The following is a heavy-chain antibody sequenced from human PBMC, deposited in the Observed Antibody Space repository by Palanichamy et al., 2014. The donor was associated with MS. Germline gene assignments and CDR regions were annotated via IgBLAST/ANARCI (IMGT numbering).Heavy chain of an antibody. CDR2: IWRDGGNE. Sequence: QVQLVESGGGVVQPGRSLRLSCAASGFTFSSYGMHWVRQAPGKGLEWVAVIWRDGGNEYYADFAKGRFIISRDNSKNTLYLQLNSLRAEDTAVYYCARDGDYGGNPLDYWGQGTLVTVSS. CDR3: ARDGDYGGNPLDY. J-gene: IGHJ4*02. D-gene: IGHD4-23*01. CDR1: GFTFSSYG. V-gene: IGHV3-33*01.